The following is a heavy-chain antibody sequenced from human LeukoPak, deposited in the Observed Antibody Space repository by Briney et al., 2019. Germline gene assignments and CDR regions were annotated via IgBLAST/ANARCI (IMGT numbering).Heavy chain of an antibody. D-gene: IGHD5-12*01. Sequence: SVKVSCKASGGTFSKYALSWVRQAPGQGLGWMGAIIPFLDTSNYPPKFQDRVTITTDESTSTAYMDLSSLGSDDTAVYYCARAQAGNYDWPLDLWGQGTLVTVSS. CDR2: IIPFLDTS. J-gene: IGHJ5*02. V-gene: IGHV1-69*05. CDR1: GGTFSKYA. CDR3: ARAQAGNYDWPLDL.